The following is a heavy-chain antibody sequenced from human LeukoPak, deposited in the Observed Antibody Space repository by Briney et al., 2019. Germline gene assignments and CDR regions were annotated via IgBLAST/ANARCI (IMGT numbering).Heavy chain of an antibody. D-gene: IGHD6-19*01. Sequence: ASVKVSCKASGYTFTSYGISWVRQAPGQGLEWMGWISAYNGNTNYAQKLQGRVTMTTDTSTSTAYMELRSLGSDDTAVYYCARDKRYSSGWGIDCWGQGTLVTVSS. J-gene: IGHJ4*02. V-gene: IGHV1-18*01. CDR3: ARDKRYSSGWGIDC. CDR2: ISAYNGNT. CDR1: GYTFTSYG.